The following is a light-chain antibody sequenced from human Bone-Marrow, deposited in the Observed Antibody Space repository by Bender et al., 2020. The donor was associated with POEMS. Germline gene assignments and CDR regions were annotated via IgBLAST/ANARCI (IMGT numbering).Light chain of an antibody. CDR3: NSYAGGNHFV. CDR2: INN. V-gene: IGLV1-44*01. CDR1: SSNIGTNP. J-gene: IGLJ1*01. Sequence: QSVLTQPPSASGTPGQRVTISCSGSSSNIGTNPVNWYQQLPGTAPKLLIYINNQRPSGVPDRFSGSKSGTSASLAISGLQSEDEADYYCNSYAGGNHFVFGTGTTVTVL.